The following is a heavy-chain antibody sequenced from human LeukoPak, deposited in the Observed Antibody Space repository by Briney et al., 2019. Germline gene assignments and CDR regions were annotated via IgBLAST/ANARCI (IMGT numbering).Heavy chain of an antibody. CDR2: ISWNSGSI. CDR1: GFTFDDYA. V-gene: IGHV3-9*03. D-gene: IGHD5/OR15-5a*01. J-gene: IGHJ4*02. Sequence: PGGSLRLSCAASGFTFDDYAMHWVRQAPGKGLEWVSGISWNSGSIGYADSVKGRFTISRDNAKNSLYLQMNSLRAEDMALYYCAKDFYAAPMYYFDYWGQGTLVTVSS. CDR3: AKDFYAAPMYYFDY.